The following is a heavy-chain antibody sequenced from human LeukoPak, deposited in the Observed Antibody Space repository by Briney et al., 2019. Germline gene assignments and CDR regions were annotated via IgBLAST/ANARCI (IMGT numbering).Heavy chain of an antibody. Sequence: GGSLRLSCAASGFTFDDYAMHWVRQAPGKGLEWVSGISWNSGSIGYADSVKGRFTISRDNAKNSLYLQMNSLRAEDMALYYCAKGYCSSTSCPIDYWGRGTLVTVSS. CDR3: AKGYCSSTSCPIDY. V-gene: IGHV3-9*03. CDR1: GFTFDDYA. D-gene: IGHD2-2*01. J-gene: IGHJ4*02. CDR2: ISWNSGSI.